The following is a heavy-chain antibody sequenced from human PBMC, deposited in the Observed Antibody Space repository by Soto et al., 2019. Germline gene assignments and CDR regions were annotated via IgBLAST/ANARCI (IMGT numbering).Heavy chain of an antibody. CDR3: ARYGVGGEQLVSAFDI. D-gene: IGHD6-6*01. J-gene: IGHJ3*02. CDR1: GGSISSYY. V-gene: IGHV4-59*01. Sequence: QVQLQESGPGLVKPSETLSLTCTVSGGSISSYYWSWIRQPPGKGLEWIGYIYYSGSTNYNPSLKSRVTISVDTSKNQFSLKLSSVTAADTAVYYCARYGVGGEQLVSAFDIWGQGTMVTVSS. CDR2: IYYSGST.